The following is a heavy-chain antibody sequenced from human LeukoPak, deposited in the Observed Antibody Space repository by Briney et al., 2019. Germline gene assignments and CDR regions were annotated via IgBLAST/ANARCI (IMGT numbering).Heavy chain of an antibody. J-gene: IGHJ4*02. V-gene: IGHV3-74*01. D-gene: IGHD2-21*01. CDR1: GFTFSGYW. CDR3: ARDRYSAGDY. Sequence: PGGSLRLSCAASGFTFSGYWMQWVRQAPGKGLVWVSRIKSDGSTTNYADSVEGRFTISRDNAKNTLYLQMNSLRAEDTAVYYCARDRYSAGDYWGQGTLVTVSS. CDR2: IKSDGSTT.